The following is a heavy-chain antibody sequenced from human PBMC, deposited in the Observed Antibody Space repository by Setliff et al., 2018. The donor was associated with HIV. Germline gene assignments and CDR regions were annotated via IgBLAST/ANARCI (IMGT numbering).Heavy chain of an antibody. V-gene: IGHV1-3*01. Sequence: ASVKVSCKTSGYTFNDFVIHWVRQAPGQRPEYMGWFYPGTGGTGYSPRFQGRLTFSRDTSATTAHVEVNSLRTDDTAVYYCVKDVVKFWSGSGALDFWGPGTLVTSPQ. CDR3: VKDVVKFWSGSGALDF. CDR2: FYPGTGGT. CDR1: GYTFNDFV. D-gene: IGHD3-3*01. J-gene: IGHJ4*02.